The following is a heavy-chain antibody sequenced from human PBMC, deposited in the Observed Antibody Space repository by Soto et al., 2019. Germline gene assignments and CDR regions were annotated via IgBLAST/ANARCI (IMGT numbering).Heavy chain of an antibody. Sequence: QVPLVESGGGVVQPGRSLRLPCAASGFIFSSYGMHWVRQAPGKGLEWVAIIWYDGSNKYYADSVKGRFTISRDNSKNTLYLQMNSLRAEDTAVYYCARAAYSGSYLYFDLWGRGTLVTVSS. CDR3: ARAAYSGSYLYFDL. V-gene: IGHV3-33*01. D-gene: IGHD1-26*01. CDR1: GFIFSSYG. J-gene: IGHJ2*01. CDR2: IWYDGSNK.